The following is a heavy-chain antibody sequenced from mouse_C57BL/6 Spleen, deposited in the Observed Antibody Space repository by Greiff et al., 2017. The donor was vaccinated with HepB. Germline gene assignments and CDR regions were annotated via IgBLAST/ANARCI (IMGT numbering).Heavy chain of an antibody. CDR2: INPSTGGT. V-gene: IGHV1-42*01. CDR1: GYSFTGYY. Sequence: VQLQQSGPELVKPGASVKISCKASGYSFTGYYMNWVKQSPEKSLEWIGEINPSTGGTTYNQKFKAKATLTVDKSSSTAYMQLKSLTSEDSAVYYCARGVYYDYGGFAYWGQGTLVTVSA. CDR3: ARGVYYDYGGFAY. J-gene: IGHJ3*01. D-gene: IGHD2-4*01.